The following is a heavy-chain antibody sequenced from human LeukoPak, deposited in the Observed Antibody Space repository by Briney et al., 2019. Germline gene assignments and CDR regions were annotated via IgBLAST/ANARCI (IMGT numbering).Heavy chain of an antibody. J-gene: IGHJ4*02. D-gene: IGHD3-16*02. V-gene: IGHV4-59*01. Sequence: SETLSLTCSVSGGSISSYYWSWIRQPPGKGLVWIGYISYIGSTNYNPSLKSRVTISVDTSKNQFSLNLSSVTAADTAVYYCARAFIRARSNYFDYWGQGTLVTVSS. CDR1: GGSISSYY. CDR2: ISYIGST. CDR3: ARAFIRARSNYFDY.